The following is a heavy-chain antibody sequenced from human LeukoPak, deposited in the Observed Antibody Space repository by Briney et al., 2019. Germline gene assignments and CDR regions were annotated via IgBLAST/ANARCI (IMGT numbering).Heavy chain of an antibody. CDR1: GVSISSGSNY. CDR2: IYSRGNT. D-gene: IGHD3-22*01. CDR3: ARTPIYYFDNSGYYN. J-gene: IGHJ4*02. V-gene: IGHV4-39*07. Sequence: SETLSLTCSVSGVSISSGSNYWGWIRQPPGKTLEWIGSIYSRGNTYYNPSLKSRVIILIDTAKNHFSLNLSSVTAADTAVYYCARTPIYYFDNSGYYNWGQGTLVTVSS.